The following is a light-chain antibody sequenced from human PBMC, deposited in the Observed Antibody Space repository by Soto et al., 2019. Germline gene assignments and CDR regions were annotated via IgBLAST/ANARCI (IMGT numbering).Light chain of an antibody. CDR3: SAYAGSSTL. V-gene: IGLV2-8*01. CDR2: EVY. J-gene: IGLJ2*01. CDR1: SSDVGGYNY. Sequence: QSALTQPPSASGSPGQSVTISCTGTSSDVGGYNYVSWYQQHPGKAPNLMIYEVYKRPAGVPDRFSGSKSGNTASLTVSGLQAEDEADYYCSAYAGSSTLFGGGTKLTVL.